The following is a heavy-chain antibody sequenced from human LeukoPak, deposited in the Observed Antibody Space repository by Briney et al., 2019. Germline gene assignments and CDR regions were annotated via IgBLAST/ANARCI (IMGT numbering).Heavy chain of an antibody. CDR1: GFTFSSYA. D-gene: IGHD2-15*01. Sequence: GGSLRLSCAASGFTFSSYAMSWVRQAPGKGLEWVSYISSSSSTIYYADSVKGRFTISRDNAKNSLYLQMNSLRAEDTAVYYCARGLGYCSGGSCQNYFDYWGQGTLSPSPQ. V-gene: IGHV3-48*01. J-gene: IGHJ4*02. CDR3: ARGLGYCSGGSCQNYFDY. CDR2: ISSSSSTI.